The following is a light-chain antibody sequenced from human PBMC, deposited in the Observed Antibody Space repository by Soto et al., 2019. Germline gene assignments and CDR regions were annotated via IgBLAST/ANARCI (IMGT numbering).Light chain of an antibody. CDR1: RSNIGSNT. Sequence: SALTQPPSASGTPGQRVTISCSGSRSNIGSNTVNWYQQLPGTAPKRLIYSNNQRPSAVPDRFSGSKSGTSASLAISGLQSEDEADYYCAAWDDSVNGYVFGTGTKVTVL. CDR3: AAWDDSVNGYV. V-gene: IGLV1-44*01. J-gene: IGLJ1*01. CDR2: SNN.